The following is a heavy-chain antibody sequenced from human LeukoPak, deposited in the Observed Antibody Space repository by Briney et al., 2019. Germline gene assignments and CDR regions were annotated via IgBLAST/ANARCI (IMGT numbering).Heavy chain of an antibody. CDR3: ARALGAFDI. J-gene: IGHJ3*02. CDR1: GGSLSPYY. Sequence: SETLSLTCTVSGGSLSPYYWSWIRQSPGKGLEWIGYISYSGSTNSHPSLKSRVTISVDMSKPQFYLELSSVTAADTAVYYCARALGAFDIWGQGTMVTVSS. CDR2: ISYSGST. V-gene: IGHV4-59*01.